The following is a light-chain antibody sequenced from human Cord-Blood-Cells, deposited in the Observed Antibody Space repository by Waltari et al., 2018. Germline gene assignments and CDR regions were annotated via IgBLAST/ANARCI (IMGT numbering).Light chain of an antibody. J-gene: IGLJ1*01. CDR3: CSYAGSSTYV. V-gene: IGLV2-23*01. CDR1: SSDVGSYNL. CDR2: EGR. Sequence: QSALTQPASVSGSPGQSITISCTGTSSDVGSYNLDSWYQQHPGKAPKLMIYEGRKRPSGVSNRFSGSKSGNTASLTISGLQAEDEADYYCCSYAGSSTYVFGTGTKVTVL.